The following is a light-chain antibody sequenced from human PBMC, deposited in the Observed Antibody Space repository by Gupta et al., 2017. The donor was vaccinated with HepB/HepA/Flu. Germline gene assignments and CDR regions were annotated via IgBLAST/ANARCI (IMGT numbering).Light chain of an antibody. CDR2: SND. CDR1: SSNIGSNS. J-gene: IGLJ2*01. V-gene: IGLV1-44*01. Sequence: QSVLRQPPSASGTPGPRVTISCFGSSSNIGSNSVNWYQQLPGTAPKLLMYSNDQRPSGVPDRFSGSRSGTSASLAISGLQSEDEADYYCASWDDSLNGVIFGGGTNLTVL. CDR3: ASWDDSLNGVI.